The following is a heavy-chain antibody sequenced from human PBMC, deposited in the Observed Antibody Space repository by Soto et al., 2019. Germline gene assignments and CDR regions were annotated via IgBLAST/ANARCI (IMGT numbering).Heavy chain of an antibody. V-gene: IGHV1-46*03. CDR2: INPSGGST. CDR1: GYTFTSYY. J-gene: IGHJ1*01. D-gene: IGHD2-2*01. CDR3: ARTYCSSTSCYPSAKNAEYFQH. Sequence: QVQLVQSGAEVKKPGASVKVSCKASGYTFTSYYMHWVRQAPGQGLEWMGIINPSGGSTSYAQKFQCRVTMTRDTSTSTVYMELSSLRSEDTAVYYCARTYCSSTSCYPSAKNAEYFQHWGQGTLVTVSA.